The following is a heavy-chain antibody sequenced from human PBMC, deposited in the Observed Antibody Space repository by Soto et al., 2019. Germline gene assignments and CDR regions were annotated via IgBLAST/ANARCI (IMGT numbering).Heavy chain of an antibody. CDR1: GYNFPTQW. CDR3: ARVWSLGYCDALSCHAAFFDL. J-gene: IGHJ4*02. CDR2: IDPDHSHT. V-gene: IGHV5-51*01. Sequence: PGESLKISCKGSGYNFPTQWIGWVRQMPGKGLEWMGIIDPDHSHTRMMPSFQGRVTISADTSTSTAYLQWTSLKASDTGIYYCARVWSLGYCDALSCHAAFFDLWGPGTLVTVSS. D-gene: IGHD2-15*01.